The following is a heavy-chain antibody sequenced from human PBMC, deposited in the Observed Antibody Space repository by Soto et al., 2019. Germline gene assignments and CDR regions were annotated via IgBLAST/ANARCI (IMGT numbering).Heavy chain of an antibody. J-gene: IGHJ4*02. V-gene: IGHV3-23*01. Sequence: EVQLLESGGGLVQPGGSLRLSCAASGFTFSNYAMSWVRQAPGKGLEWVSAISGSGASTYYADSVKGRFTISRDNSKNTLYLQMNSLRAEDTAVYYCTKEYCASTSCNFDHWGQGTLVTVSS. CDR2: ISGSGAST. D-gene: IGHD2-2*01. CDR3: TKEYCASTSCNFDH. CDR1: GFTFSNYA.